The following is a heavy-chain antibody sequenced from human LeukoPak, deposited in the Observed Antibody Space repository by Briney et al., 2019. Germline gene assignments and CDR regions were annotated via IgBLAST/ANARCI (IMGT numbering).Heavy chain of an antibody. Sequence: ASVKVSCKVSGYTLTELSMHWVRQAPGKGLEWMGGFDPEDGETIYAQKLQGRVTMTEDTSTDTAYMELSSLRSEDTAVYYCATESKSSGWHDYWGQGTLVTVSS. CDR2: FDPEDGET. J-gene: IGHJ4*02. D-gene: IGHD6-19*01. CDR3: ATESKSSGWHDY. CDR1: GYTLTELS. V-gene: IGHV1-24*01.